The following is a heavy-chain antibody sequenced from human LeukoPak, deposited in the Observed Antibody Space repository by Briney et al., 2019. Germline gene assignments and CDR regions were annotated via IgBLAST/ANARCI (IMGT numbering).Heavy chain of an antibody. CDR3: ASGSYSFYYFDY. D-gene: IGHD1-26*01. J-gene: IGHJ4*02. CDR1: GGSVSSYY. CDR2: IYYSGST. Sequence: SETLSLTCSVSGGSVSSYYWSWIRQPPGKGLEWIGYIYYSGSTIYNPSLKSRVTISLDTSKNQFSLKLSSVTAADTAVYYCASGSYSFYYFDYWGQGTLVTVSS. V-gene: IGHV4-59*02.